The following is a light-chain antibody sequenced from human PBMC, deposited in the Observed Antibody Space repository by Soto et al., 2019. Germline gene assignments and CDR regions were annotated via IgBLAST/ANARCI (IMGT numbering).Light chain of an antibody. CDR1: QSVSSY. V-gene: IGKV3-11*01. CDR2: DAS. J-gene: IGKJ4*01. CDR3: LQRSNWPLT. Sequence: EIVLTQSPATLSLSPGERATLSCRASQSVSSYLAWYQQKPGQAPRLLIYDASNRATGIPARFSGSGSGTEFTLTISSLEPEDFAVYYCLQRSNWPLTFGGGTKV.